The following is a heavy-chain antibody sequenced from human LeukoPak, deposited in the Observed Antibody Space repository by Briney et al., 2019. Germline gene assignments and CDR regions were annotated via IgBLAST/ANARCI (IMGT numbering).Heavy chain of an antibody. Sequence: GGSLRLACAASGFTFSSYGMHWVRQAPGKGLEWVAFIRYDGSNKYYADSVKGRFTISRDNSKNTLYLQMNSLRAEDTAVYYCAKAYMVRVVTYYYMDVWGKGTTVTISS. CDR2: IRYDGSNK. V-gene: IGHV3-30*02. CDR3: AKAYMVRVVTYYYMDV. D-gene: IGHD3-10*01. J-gene: IGHJ6*03. CDR1: GFTFSSYG.